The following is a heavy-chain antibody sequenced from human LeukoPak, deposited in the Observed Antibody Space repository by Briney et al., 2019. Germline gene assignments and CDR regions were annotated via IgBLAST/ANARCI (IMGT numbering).Heavy chain of an antibody. CDR1: GGTFSSYA. CDR3: ASNNMTPDAFDI. V-gene: IGHV1-69*13. Sequence: GASVKVSCKASGGTFSSYAISWVRQAPGQGLEWMGGIIPIFGTANYAQKFQGRVTITADESTSTAYMELSSLRSEDTAVYYCASNNMTPDAFDIWGQGTMVTVSS. CDR2: IIPIFGTA. D-gene: IGHD1/OR15-1a*01. J-gene: IGHJ3*02.